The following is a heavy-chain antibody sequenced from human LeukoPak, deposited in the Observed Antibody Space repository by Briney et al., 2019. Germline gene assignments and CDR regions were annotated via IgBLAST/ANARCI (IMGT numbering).Heavy chain of an antibody. D-gene: IGHD3-16*01. Sequence: GGSLRLSCAASGFTFDTYAMSWVRQAPGKGLEWVSSISASSDTYYADSVKGRFTISRDNSKNSLYLEMIGLRADDTAVYYCAKDRKGWGHAEYFHHWGQGTLATVSS. CDR3: AKDRKGWGHAEYFHH. CDR2: ISASSDT. V-gene: IGHV3-23*01. J-gene: IGHJ1*01. CDR1: GFTFDTYA.